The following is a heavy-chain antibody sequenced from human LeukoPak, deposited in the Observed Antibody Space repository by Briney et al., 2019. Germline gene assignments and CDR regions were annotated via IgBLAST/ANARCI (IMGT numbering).Heavy chain of an antibody. CDR1: GGSIGSYY. Sequence: SETLSLTCTVSGGSIGSYYWSWIRQSPGKGLEWIGYIYYSGSTNYNPSLKSRVTISVDTSKNQFSPKLSSVTAADTAVYYCARAGHYYGMDVWGQGTTVTVSS. V-gene: IGHV4-59*01. J-gene: IGHJ6*02. CDR3: ARAGHYYGMDV. CDR2: IYYSGST.